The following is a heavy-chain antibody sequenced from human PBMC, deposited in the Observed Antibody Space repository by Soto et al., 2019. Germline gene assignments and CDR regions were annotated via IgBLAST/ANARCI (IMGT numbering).Heavy chain of an antibody. Sequence: EVQLVESGGVLVQPGESLRLSCAASGFPFSSYEMNWVRPAPGKGLEWVAYISSGGGNIYYAESVKGRFTISRDNAKNSVDLQMNSLRAEDTAVYYCARDRWLRYSGYDWHFDYWGQGTLVTVSS. CDR3: ARDRWLRYSGYDWHFDY. CDR1: GFPFSSYE. J-gene: IGHJ4*02. CDR2: ISSGGGNI. V-gene: IGHV3-48*03. D-gene: IGHD5-12*01.